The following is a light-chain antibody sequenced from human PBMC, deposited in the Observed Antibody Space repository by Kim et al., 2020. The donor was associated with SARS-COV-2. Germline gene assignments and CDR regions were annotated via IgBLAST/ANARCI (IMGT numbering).Light chain of an antibody. J-gene: IGLJ2*01. CDR3: SSYTSSTTRV. Sequence: QSALTQPASVSGSPGQSITISCTGTSRDVGAYNYVSWYQQQPGKAPKLIIYDVTYRPSGVSDRFSGSKAGNTASLTIFGLQAEDEADYYCSSYTSSTTRVFGGGTQLTVL. CDR2: DVT. CDR1: SRDVGAYNY. V-gene: IGLV2-14*03.